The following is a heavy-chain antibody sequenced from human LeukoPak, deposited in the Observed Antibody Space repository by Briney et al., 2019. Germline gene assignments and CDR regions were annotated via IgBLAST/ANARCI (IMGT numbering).Heavy chain of an antibody. Sequence: GGSLRLSCAASGFTFSSYSMNWVRRAPGKGLEWVSYISSSTSTIYYADSVKGRFTISRDNAKNSLYLQMNSLRAEDTAVYYCVRSREYGDYLPYYFDYGGQGTLVTVSS. J-gene: IGHJ4*02. CDR1: GFTFSSYS. V-gene: IGHV3-48*04. D-gene: IGHD4-17*01. CDR2: ISSSTSTI. CDR3: VRSREYGDYLPYYFDY.